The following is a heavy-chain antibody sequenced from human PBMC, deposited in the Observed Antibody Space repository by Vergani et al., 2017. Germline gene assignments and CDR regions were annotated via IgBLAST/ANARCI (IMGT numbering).Heavy chain of an antibody. V-gene: IGHV3-43*02. J-gene: IGHJ6*03. Sequence: EVQLVESGGGVVQPGGSLRLSCAASGFTFDDYAMHWVRQAPGKGLEWVSLISGDGGSTYYADSVKGRFTISRDNSKNSLYLQMNSLRTEDTALYYCAKDNLLWPNPLGYYYYYMDVWGKGTTVTVSS. D-gene: IGHD3-10*01. CDR2: ISGDGGST. CDR3: AKDNLLWPNPLGYYYYYMDV. CDR1: GFTFDDYA.